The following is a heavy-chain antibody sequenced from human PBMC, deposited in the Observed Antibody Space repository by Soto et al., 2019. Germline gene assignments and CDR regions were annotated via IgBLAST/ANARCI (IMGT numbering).Heavy chain of an antibody. CDR3: TSPTYYYDSSGYYYFDY. J-gene: IGHJ4*02. D-gene: IGHD3-22*01. CDR1: GFTFSGSA. Sequence: LRLSCAASGFTFSGSAMHWVRQASGKGLEWVGRIRSKANSYATAYAASVKGRFTISRDDSKNTAYLQMNSLKTEDTAVYYCTSPTYYYDSSGYYYFDYWGQGTLVTVSS. CDR2: IRSKANSYAT. V-gene: IGHV3-73*01.